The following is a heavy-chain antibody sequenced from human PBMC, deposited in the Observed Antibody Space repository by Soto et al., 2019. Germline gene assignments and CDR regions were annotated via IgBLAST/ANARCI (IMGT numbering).Heavy chain of an antibody. J-gene: IGHJ6*03. Sequence: EVQLVESGGGLVQPGGSLRLSCAASGFTFSNYWMYWVRQAPGKGLEWVSRINSDGSVSSHADSVKGRLTISRDNVKNTLYLDMDSLRAEDTAVDYCARGDCVGGTCYSIAGSFYYYMDVWGKGTTVTVFS. CDR1: GFTFSNYW. CDR3: ARGDCVGGTCYSIAGSFYYYMDV. V-gene: IGHV3-74*02. CDR2: INSDGSVS. D-gene: IGHD2-15*01.